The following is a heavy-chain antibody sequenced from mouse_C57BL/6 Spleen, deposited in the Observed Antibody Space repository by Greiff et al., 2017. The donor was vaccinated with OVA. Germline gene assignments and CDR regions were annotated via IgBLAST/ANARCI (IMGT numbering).Heavy chain of an antibody. CDR1: GFTFTDYY. J-gene: IGHJ4*01. CDR2: IRNKANGYTT. CDR3: ARIYGSSHYYAMDY. D-gene: IGHD1-1*01. Sequence: EVMLVESGGGLVQPGGSLSLSCAASGFTFTDYYMSWVRQPPGKALEWLGFIRNKANGYTTEYSASVKGRFTISRDNSQSILYLQMNALRAEDSATYYCARIYGSSHYYAMDYWGQGTSVTVSS. V-gene: IGHV7-3*01.